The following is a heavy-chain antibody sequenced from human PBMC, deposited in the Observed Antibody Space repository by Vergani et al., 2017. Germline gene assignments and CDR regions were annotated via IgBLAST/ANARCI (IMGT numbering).Heavy chain of an antibody. Sequence: VQLVESGGGLVQPGGSLRLSCAASGFTFSSYAMHWVRQAPGKGLEWVAVISYDGSNKYYADSVKGRFTISRDNSKNTLYLQMNSLRAEDTAVYYCANEENWFDPWGQGTLVTVSS. V-gene: IGHV3-30-3*02. J-gene: IGHJ5*02. CDR1: GFTFSSYA. CDR3: ANEENWFDP. CDR2: ISYDGSNK.